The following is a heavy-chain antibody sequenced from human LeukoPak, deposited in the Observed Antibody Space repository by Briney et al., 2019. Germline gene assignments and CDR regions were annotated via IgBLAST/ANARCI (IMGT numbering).Heavy chain of an antibody. CDR3: ASLPAAGEQYYFDY. Sequence: SETLSLTCAVYGGSFSGYYWSWIRQPPGKGLEWIGEINHSGSTNYNPSLKSRVTMSVDTSKNQFSLMLSSVTAADTAVYYCASLPAAGEQYYFDYWGQGTLVTVSS. CDR2: INHSGST. J-gene: IGHJ4*02. V-gene: IGHV4-34*01. D-gene: IGHD6-13*01. CDR1: GGSFSGYY.